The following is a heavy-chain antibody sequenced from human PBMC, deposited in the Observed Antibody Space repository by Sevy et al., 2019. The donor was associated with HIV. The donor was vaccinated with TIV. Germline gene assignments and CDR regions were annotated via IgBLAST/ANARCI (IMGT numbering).Heavy chain of an antibody. J-gene: IGHJ4*02. CDR1: GFSLNSYW. CDR3: GRAIAADASF. D-gene: IGHD6-13*01. CDR2: INQDGSVK. V-gene: IGHV3-7*01. Sequence: GGSLRLSCAASGFSLNSYWMSWVRQAPGKGLEWVANINQDGSVKYYVDSVKGRFTISKDNANNLLYLQMNSLRAEDTALYYCGRAIAADASFWGQGTLVTVSS.